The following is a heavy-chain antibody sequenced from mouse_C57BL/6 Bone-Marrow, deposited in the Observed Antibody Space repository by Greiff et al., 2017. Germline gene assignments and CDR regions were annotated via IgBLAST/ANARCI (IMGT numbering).Heavy chain of an antibody. CDR3: ARRGIYYLGYFDV. J-gene: IGHJ1*03. V-gene: IGHV5-6*02. D-gene: IGHD1-1*01. Sequence: EVKVVESGGDLVKPGASLKLSCAASGFTFTSYGMSWVRQTPDQRLEWVATISTGGSYTYYPDSFTGRFTFSRDNANNTLYLQMSSLKSEDTAMYYCARRGIYYLGYFDVWGTGTTVTVSS. CDR1: GFTFTSYG. CDR2: ISTGGSYT.